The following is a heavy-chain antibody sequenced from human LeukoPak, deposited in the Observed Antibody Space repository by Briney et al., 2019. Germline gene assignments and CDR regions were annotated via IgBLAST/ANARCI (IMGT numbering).Heavy chain of an antibody. CDR2: IIPIFGTA. J-gene: IGHJ4*02. CDR1: GYTFTSYD. CDR3: ARDRLTSRLRLGELSLGWYYFDY. V-gene: IGHV1-69*13. D-gene: IGHD3-16*02. Sequence: ASVKVSCKASGYTFTSYDINWVRQAPGQGLEWMGGIIPIFGTANYAQKFQGRVTITVDESTSTAYMELSSLRSEDTAVYYCARDRLTSRLRLGELSLGWYYFDYWGQGTLVTVSS.